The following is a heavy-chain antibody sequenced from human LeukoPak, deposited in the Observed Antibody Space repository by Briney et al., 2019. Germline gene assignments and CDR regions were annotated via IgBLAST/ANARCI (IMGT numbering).Heavy chain of an antibody. J-gene: IGHJ6*03. V-gene: IGHV3-73*01. Sequence: PGGSLRLSCAASGFTFSGSAMHWVRQASGKGLEWVGRIRSKANSYATAYAASVKGRFTISRDNAKNSLYLQMNSLRAEDTAVYYCARDFRSPGYYYYYYMDVWGKGTTVTISS. CDR1: GFTFSGSA. CDR2: IRSKANSYAT. D-gene: IGHD3-3*01. CDR3: ARDFRSPGYYYYYYMDV.